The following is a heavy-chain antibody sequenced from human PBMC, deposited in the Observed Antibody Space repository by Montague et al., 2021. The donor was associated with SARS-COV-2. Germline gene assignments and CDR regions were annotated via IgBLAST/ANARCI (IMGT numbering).Heavy chain of an antibody. Sequence: SETLSLTCTVSGGSISSSSYYWVWIRQPPGKGLEWIGSIYYSGSTYYNPSLKSRVTISVDTSKNQFSLKLSSVTAADTAVYYCARHTPFWSGSKHPFDYWGQGTLVTVSS. CDR3: ARHTPFWSGSKHPFDY. D-gene: IGHD3-3*01. CDR1: GGSISSSSYY. CDR2: IYYSGST. V-gene: IGHV4-39*01. J-gene: IGHJ4*02.